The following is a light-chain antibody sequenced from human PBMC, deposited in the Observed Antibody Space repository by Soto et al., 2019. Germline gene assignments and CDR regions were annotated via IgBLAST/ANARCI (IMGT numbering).Light chain of an antibody. CDR2: LNSDGSH. CDR3: QTWGTGFWV. V-gene: IGLV4-69*01. J-gene: IGLJ3*02. CDR1: SGHSSYA. Sequence: QSVLTQSPSASASLGASVKLTCTLSSGHSSYAIAWHQQQPEKGPRYLMKLNSDGSHSKGDGIPDRFSGSSSGAERYLTISSLQPEDEADYYCQTWGTGFWVFGGGTKLTVL.